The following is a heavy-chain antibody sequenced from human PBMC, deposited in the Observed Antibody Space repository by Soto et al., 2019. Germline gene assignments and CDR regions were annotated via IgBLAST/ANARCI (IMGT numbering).Heavy chain of an antibody. Sequence: QVQLVESGGGVVQPGRSLRLSCAASGFTFSTYGMHWVRQAPGKGLEWVAAIRDDGSNKYYADSVKGRFTISRDNSKNTLYLQMNSLRAEDTAVYYCARGGRYCSSTSCKRYYYYGMDVWGQGTTVTVSS. V-gene: IGHV3-30*19. CDR2: IRDDGSNK. J-gene: IGHJ6*02. D-gene: IGHD2-2*01. CDR3: ARGGRYCSSTSCKRYYYYGMDV. CDR1: GFTFSTYG.